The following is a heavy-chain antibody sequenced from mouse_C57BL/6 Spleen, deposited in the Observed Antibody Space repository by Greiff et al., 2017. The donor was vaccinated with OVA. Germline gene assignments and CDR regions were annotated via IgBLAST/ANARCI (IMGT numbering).Heavy chain of an antibody. CDR1: GYTFTSYW. D-gene: IGHD1-1*01. J-gene: IGHJ2*01. CDR3: ARRGYGSSYGFDY. Sequence: VQLQQPGAELVMPGASVKLSCKASGYTFTSYWMHWVKQRPGQGLKWIGEIDPSDSYTNYNQKFKGKSTLTVDKSSSTAYMQLSSLTSEDSAVYYCARRGYGSSYGFDYWGQGTTLTVSS. V-gene: IGHV1-69*01. CDR2: IDPSDSYT.